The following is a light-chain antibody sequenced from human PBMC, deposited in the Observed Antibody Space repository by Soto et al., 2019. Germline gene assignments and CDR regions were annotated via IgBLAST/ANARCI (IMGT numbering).Light chain of an antibody. CDR2: EVS. V-gene: IGLV2-8*01. CDR1: SSDVGAYNY. CDR3: SSYAGSDVFV. Sequence: QSVLTQPPSASGSPGQSVDISCTGTSSDVGAYNYVAWYQQHPGKVPKLMIYEVSKRPSGVPDRFSGSKSGNTASLIVSGLQADDEADYYCSSYAGSDVFVFGTETKVTGL. J-gene: IGLJ1*01.